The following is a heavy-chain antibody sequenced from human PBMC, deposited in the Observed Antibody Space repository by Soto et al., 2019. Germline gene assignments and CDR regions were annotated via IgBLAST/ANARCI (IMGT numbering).Heavy chain of an antibody. CDR3: TRAGGYYGSGSYYWLQY. Sequence: GGSLRLSCTASGFTFGDYAMSWFSQAPGKGLEWVGFIRSKAYGGTTEYAASVKGRFTISRDDSKSIAYLQMNSLKTEDTAVYYCTRAGGYYGSGSYYWLQYWGQGTLVTVSS. CDR1: GFTFGDYA. D-gene: IGHD3-10*01. CDR2: IRSKAYGGTT. J-gene: IGHJ4*02. V-gene: IGHV3-49*03.